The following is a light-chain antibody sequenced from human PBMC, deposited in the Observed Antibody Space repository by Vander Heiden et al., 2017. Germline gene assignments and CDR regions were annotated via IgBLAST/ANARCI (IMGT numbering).Light chain of an antibody. Sequence: DIQMTQSPSSLSASAGDRVTITCRASQSISSYLNWYQQKPGKAPKLLIYAASSLQSGVPSRFSGSGSGTDFTLTISSLQPEDFATYYCQQSYSTPIFTFGHGTKVDIK. CDR1: QSISSY. J-gene: IGKJ3*01. V-gene: IGKV1-39*01. CDR2: AAS. CDR3: QQSYSTPIFT.